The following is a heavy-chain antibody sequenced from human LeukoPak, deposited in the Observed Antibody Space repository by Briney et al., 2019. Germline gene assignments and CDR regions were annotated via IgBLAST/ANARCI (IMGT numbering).Heavy chain of an antibody. CDR3: ARDIY. J-gene: IGHJ4*02. Sequence: SETLSLTCTVSGGSTSSYYWSWIRQPPGKGLEWIGYIYYSGSTNYNPSLKSRVTISVDTSKNQFSLKLSSVTAAGTAVYYCARDIYWGQGTLVTVSS. CDR2: IYYSGST. CDR1: GGSTSSYY. V-gene: IGHV4-59*01.